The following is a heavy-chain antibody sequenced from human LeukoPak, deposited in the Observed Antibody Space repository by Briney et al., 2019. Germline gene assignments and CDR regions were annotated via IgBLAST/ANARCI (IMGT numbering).Heavy chain of an antibody. CDR2: IIPIFGTA. CDR1: GGTFSSYA. J-gene: IGHJ4*02. V-gene: IGHV1-69*13. CDR3: ARDHNFSGSRNFDWLLSD. D-gene: IGHD3-9*01. Sequence: LVKVSCKASGGTFSSYAISWVRQAPGQGLEWMGGIIPIFGTANYAQKFQGRVTITADESTSTAYMELSSLRSEDTAVYYCARDHNFSGSRNFDWLLSDWGQGTLVTVSS.